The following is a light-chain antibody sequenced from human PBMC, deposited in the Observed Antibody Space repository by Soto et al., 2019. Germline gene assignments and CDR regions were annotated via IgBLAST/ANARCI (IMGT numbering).Light chain of an antibody. Sequence: QSALTQPASVSGSPGQSITISCTGTSSDIGGYNYVSWYQQYPGKAPNLIIYEVTNRPSGVSSRFSGSKSGDTASLTISGLQAEDEADYYCSSYTRSSRPVFGVGTKLTVL. CDR2: EVT. J-gene: IGLJ3*02. CDR3: SSYTRSSRPV. V-gene: IGLV2-14*01. CDR1: SSDIGGYNY.